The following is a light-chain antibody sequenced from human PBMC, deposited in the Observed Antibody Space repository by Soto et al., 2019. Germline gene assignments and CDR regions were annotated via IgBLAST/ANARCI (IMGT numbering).Light chain of an antibody. CDR3: QQYGSSSWT. CDR2: DAS. J-gene: IGKJ1*01. Sequence: EIELTQSPVTLSLSPGETATLSCRASQNVDKFLAWYQQRPGQAPRLLIFDASNRAPGVPVRFSGSGSGTDFTLTITRLEPEDFAVYYCQQYGSSSWTFGQGTKVDIK. V-gene: IGKV3-20*01. CDR1: QNVDKF.